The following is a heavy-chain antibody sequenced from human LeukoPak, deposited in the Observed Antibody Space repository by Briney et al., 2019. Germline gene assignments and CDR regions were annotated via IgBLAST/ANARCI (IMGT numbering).Heavy chain of an antibody. D-gene: IGHD3-3*01. CDR1: GFTFSSYG. CDR3: ARESFGDFWSGAPFDY. Sequence: PGRSLRLSCAAAGFTFSSYGMHWVRQAPGKGLEWVAVMWYDGSNKFYADSVKGRFIISRDNSKNTLYLQMNSLRAEDTAVYYCARESFGDFWSGAPFDYWGQGTLVTVSS. J-gene: IGHJ4*02. CDR2: MWYDGSNK. V-gene: IGHV3-33*01.